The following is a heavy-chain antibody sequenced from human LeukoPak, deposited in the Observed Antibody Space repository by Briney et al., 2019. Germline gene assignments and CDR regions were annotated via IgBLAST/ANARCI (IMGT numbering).Heavy chain of an antibody. Sequence: GGSLRLSCAASGFTFSNAWMSWVRQAPGKGLEWVSAISGSGGSTYYADSVKGRFTISRDNSKNTLYLQMNSLRAEDTAVYYCAKEKMATMAYYFDYWGQGTLVTVSS. D-gene: IGHD5-24*01. J-gene: IGHJ4*02. V-gene: IGHV3-23*01. CDR2: ISGSGGST. CDR1: GFTFSNAW. CDR3: AKEKMATMAYYFDY.